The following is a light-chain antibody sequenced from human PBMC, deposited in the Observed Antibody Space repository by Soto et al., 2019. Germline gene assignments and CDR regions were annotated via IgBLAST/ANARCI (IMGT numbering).Light chain of an antibody. CDR3: TSYTSSNTFV. J-gene: IGLJ1*01. Sequence: QSALTQPPSVSGSPGQSVTISCTGTSSDVGSYDRVSWYQQPPGTAPKLMIYEVSNRPSGVPDRFSGSKSGNTASLTISGRQAEDEAEYYCTSYTSSNTFVFGTGTKLTVL. V-gene: IGLV2-18*02. CDR1: SSDVGSYDR. CDR2: EVS.